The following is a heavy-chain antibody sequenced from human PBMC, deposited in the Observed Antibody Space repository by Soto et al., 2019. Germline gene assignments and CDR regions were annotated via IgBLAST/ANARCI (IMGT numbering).Heavy chain of an antibody. CDR2: IYPGDSDT. CDR3: ARLFDTSGWYAY. CDR1: GYSFTSYW. J-gene: IGHJ4*02. D-gene: IGHD6-19*01. Sequence: GESLKISCKGSGYSFTSYWIGWVRQMPGKGLERMGIIYPGDSDTRYSPSFQGQVTISADKSITTTYLQWSSLKASDTAIYYCARLFDTSGWYAYWGQGTLVTVSS. V-gene: IGHV5-51*01.